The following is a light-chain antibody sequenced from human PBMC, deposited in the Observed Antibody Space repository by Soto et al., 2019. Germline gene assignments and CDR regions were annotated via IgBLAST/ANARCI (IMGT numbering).Light chain of an antibody. Sequence: QSALTQPASVSGSPGQWITISCTGTSSDVGGYNYVSWYQQHPGKAPKLMIYDVSNRPSGVSNRFSGSKSGNTASLTISGLQAEDEADYYCSSYTSSSTLPQNVFGTGTKLTVL. CDR3: SSYTSSSTLPQNV. CDR1: SSDVGGYNY. V-gene: IGLV2-14*01. CDR2: DVS. J-gene: IGLJ1*01.